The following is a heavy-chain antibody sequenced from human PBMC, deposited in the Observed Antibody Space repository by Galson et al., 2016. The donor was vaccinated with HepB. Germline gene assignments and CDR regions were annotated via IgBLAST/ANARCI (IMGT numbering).Heavy chain of an antibody. CDR1: GFTFSSYG. D-gene: IGHD5-24*01. Sequence: SLRLSCAASGFTFSSYGMHWVRQAPGKGLEWVAVISYDGCKKYYADSVKGRFTISRDNAKNSLFLQMNSLRDDDTAVYYCARDPGGKFSDGSIDYWGQGTLVTVSS. CDR2: ISYDGCKK. V-gene: IGHV3-30*03. CDR3: ARDPGGKFSDGSIDY. J-gene: IGHJ4*02.